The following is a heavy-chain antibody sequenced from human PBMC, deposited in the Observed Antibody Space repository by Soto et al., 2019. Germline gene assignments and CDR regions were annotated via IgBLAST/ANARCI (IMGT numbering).Heavy chain of an antibody. V-gene: IGHV4-31*02. CDR2: IYYSGST. Sequence: SETLSLTCTVSGGSISSGGYYWSWIRQHPGKGLEWIGYIYYSGSTYYNPSLKSRVTISVDTSKNQFSMKLSSVTAADTAVYYCARVPSVGGDYFYYYYYGMDVWGQGTTVTVSS. CDR3: ARVPSVGGDYFYYYYYGMDV. CDR1: GGSISSGGYY. J-gene: IGHJ6*02. D-gene: IGHD4-17*01.